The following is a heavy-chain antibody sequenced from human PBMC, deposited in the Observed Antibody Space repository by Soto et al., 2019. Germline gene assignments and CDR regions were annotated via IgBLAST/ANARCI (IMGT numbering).Heavy chain of an antibody. J-gene: IGHJ6*02. D-gene: IGHD2-15*01. CDR1: GGTFSSYA. CDR3: ARRKDIQEVGWSYYYYGMDV. Sequence: GASVKVSCKASGGTFSSYAISWVRQAPGQGLEGMGGIIPIFGTANYAQKFQGRVTITADESTSTAYMELSSLRSEDTAVYYCARRKDIQEVGWSYYYYGMDVWGQGTTVTVSS. CDR2: IIPIFGTA. V-gene: IGHV1-69*13.